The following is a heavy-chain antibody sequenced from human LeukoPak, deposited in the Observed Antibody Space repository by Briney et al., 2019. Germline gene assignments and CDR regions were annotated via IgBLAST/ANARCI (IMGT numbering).Heavy chain of an antibody. V-gene: IGHV3-64*01. CDR2: ISSNGGST. CDR3: ARDRYYYGMDV. Sequence: GGSLRLSCAASGFTFSNYAMHWVRQAPGKGLESVSSISSNGGSTYYANSVKGRFTISRDNSKNTLYLQMNSLRAEDTAVYYCARDRYYYGMDVWGQGTTVTVSS. J-gene: IGHJ6*02. CDR1: GFTFSNYA.